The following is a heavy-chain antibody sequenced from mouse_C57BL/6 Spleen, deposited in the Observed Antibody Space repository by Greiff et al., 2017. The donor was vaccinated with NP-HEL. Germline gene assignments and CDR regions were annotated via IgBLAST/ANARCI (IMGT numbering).Heavy chain of an antibody. CDR1: GYTFTDYE. Sequence: QVQLQQSGAELVRPGASVTLSCKASGYTFTDYEMHWVKQTPVHGLEWIGAIDPETGGTAYNQKFKGKAILTADKSSSTAYMELRSLPSEDSAVYYCTRRDWDEAWFAYWGQGTLVTVSA. D-gene: IGHD4-1*01. CDR2: IDPETGGT. V-gene: IGHV1-15*01. J-gene: IGHJ3*01. CDR3: TRRDWDEAWFAY.